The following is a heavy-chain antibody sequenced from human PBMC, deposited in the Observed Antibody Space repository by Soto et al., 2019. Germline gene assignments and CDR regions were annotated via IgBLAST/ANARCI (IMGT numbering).Heavy chain of an antibody. CDR1: GGTFSSYA. Sequence: GASVKVSCKASGGTFSSYAISWVRQAPGQGLEWMGGIIPIFGTANYAQKFQGRVTITADESTSTAYMELSSLRSEDTAVYYCARVVRAVVGTGIYYYYYGMDAGGQGTRVTFPS. CDR3: ARVVRAVVGTGIYYYYYGMDA. J-gene: IGHJ6*02. CDR2: IIPIFGTA. D-gene: IGHD6-19*01. V-gene: IGHV1-69*13.